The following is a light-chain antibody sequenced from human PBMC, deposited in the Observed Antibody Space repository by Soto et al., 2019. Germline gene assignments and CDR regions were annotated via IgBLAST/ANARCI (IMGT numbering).Light chain of an antibody. Sequence: DIQMTQSPSSLSASVGDRVTITCRASQGISNLLGWFQHKPGKAPKRLIYAASSLQGGVPSRFSGSGSGTEFTLTISSLQPDDFATYYCQQYYSDQWTFGQGTKVEIQ. J-gene: IGKJ1*01. CDR1: QGISNL. CDR2: AAS. V-gene: IGKV1-17*01. CDR3: QQYYSDQWT.